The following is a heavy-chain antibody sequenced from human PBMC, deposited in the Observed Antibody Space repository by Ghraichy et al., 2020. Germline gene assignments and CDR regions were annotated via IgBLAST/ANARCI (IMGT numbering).Heavy chain of an antibody. CDR3: AKDFWVIFDFDY. V-gene: IGHV3-30*02. CDR2: IRYDGSNK. Sequence: GESLNISCAASGFSFSSYGMHWVRQAPGKGLEWVAFIRYDGSNKYYADSVKGRFTISRDNSKNTLYLQMNSLRAEDTAVYYCAKDFWVIFDFDYWGQGTLVTVSS. J-gene: IGHJ4*02. CDR1: GFSFSSYG. D-gene: IGHD2-15*01.